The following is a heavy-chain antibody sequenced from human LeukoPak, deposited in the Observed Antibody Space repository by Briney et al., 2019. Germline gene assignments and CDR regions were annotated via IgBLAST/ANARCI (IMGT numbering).Heavy chain of an antibody. V-gene: IGHV4-34*01. D-gene: IGHD2-2*01. Sequence: PSETLSLTCAVYGGSFSDYFWGWIRQPPGKGLEWIGEINHSGRTYYNPSLKSRVTIPVDTSKNQFSLNLSPVTAADTAVYYWARDVVVVPAAIHYGMDVWGQGTTVTVSS. J-gene: IGHJ6*02. CDR1: GGSFSDYF. CDR2: INHSGRT. CDR3: ARDVVVVPAAIHYGMDV.